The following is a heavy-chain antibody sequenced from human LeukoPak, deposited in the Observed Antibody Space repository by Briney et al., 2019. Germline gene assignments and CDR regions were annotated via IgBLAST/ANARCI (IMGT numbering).Heavy chain of an antibody. CDR1: GGSFSSYY. CDR3: ARGFYYDFWSGVKRHPAYYFDY. J-gene: IGHJ4*02. CDR2: IYDSGRT. Sequence: SETLSLTCAVSGGSFSSYYWTWMRQPPGRGLEWIGYIYDSGRTIYTPSLKSRVTISLDTSKNQFSLKLSSVTAADTAVYYCARGFYYDFWSGVKRHPAYYFDYWGRGALVTVSS. V-gene: IGHV4-59*01. D-gene: IGHD3-3*01.